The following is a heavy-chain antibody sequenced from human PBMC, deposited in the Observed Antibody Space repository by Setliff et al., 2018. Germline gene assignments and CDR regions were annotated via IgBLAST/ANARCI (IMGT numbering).Heavy chain of an antibody. CDR2: INHSGST. CDR1: GESFSGHY. Sequence: SETLSLTCAVYGESFSGHYWSWIRQPPGKGLEWIGEINHSGSTNYNPSLKSRVTISVDTSKNQFSLKLSSVAAADTAVYYCARGFDVCGGGACYTDGPYYFDYWGLGTLVTSPQ. V-gene: IGHV4-34*01. J-gene: IGHJ4*02. D-gene: IGHD2-21*02. CDR3: ARGFDVCGGGACYTDGPYYFDY.